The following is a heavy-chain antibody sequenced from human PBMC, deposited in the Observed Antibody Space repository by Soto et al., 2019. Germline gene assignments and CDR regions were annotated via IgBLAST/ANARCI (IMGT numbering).Heavy chain of an antibody. CDR2: IYYSGST. CDR3: ARDPEEMATRPGKGWYFDL. J-gene: IGHJ2*01. V-gene: IGHV4-59*01. D-gene: IGHD5-12*01. Sequence: QVQLQESGPGLVKPSETLSLTCTVSGGSISSYYWSWIRQPPGTGLEWIGYIYYSGSTNYNPSLKSRFTISVDTSKIQFSLKLSSVTAADPAVYYCARDPEEMATRPGKGWYFDLWGRGTLVTVSS. CDR1: GGSISSYY.